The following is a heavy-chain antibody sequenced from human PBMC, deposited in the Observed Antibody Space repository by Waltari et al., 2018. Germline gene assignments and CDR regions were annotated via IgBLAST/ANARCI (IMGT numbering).Heavy chain of an antibody. CDR1: GFTFSTYW. J-gene: IGHJ6*02. Sequence: EEQLVESGGGLVQPGDSLRLSCAASGFTFSTYWMNWVRQAPGKGPLWVSRISSDARDTAYADSVKGRFTISRDNAKNTLYLQMNRLRAEDTAVYYCARVVRRTYRSPVPGRHYYYGMDVWGQGTTVTVSS. CDR3: ARVVRRTYRSPVPGRHYYYGMDV. V-gene: IGHV3-74*03. D-gene: IGHD1-1*01. CDR2: ISSDARDT.